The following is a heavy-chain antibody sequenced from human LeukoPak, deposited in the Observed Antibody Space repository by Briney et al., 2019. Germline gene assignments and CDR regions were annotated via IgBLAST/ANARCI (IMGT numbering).Heavy chain of an antibody. Sequence: GGSLRLSCAASGFTFSSYAMHWVRQAPGKGLEYVSAISSNGGSTYYANSVKGRFTISRDNSKNTLYLQMGSLRAEDMAVYYCARVNDLGWFVPWGQGTLVTVSS. CDR3: ARVNDLGWFVP. CDR2: ISSNGGST. J-gene: IGHJ5*02. CDR1: GFTFSSYA. V-gene: IGHV3-64*01. D-gene: IGHD1-1*01.